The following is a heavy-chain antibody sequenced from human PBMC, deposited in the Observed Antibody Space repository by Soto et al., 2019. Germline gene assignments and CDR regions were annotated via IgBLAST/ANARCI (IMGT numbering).Heavy chain of an antibody. V-gene: IGHV3-30*18. J-gene: IGHJ4*02. CDR3: AKEESWYYYDSSGYLGY. CDR1: GFTFSSYG. D-gene: IGHD3-22*01. Sequence: QVQLVESGGGVVQPGRSLRLSCAASGFTFSSYGMHWVRQAPGKGLEWVAVISYDGSNKYYADSVNGRFTISRDNAKNTLYLQMYRLRAEDTAVYYCAKEESWYYYDSSGYLGYWGQGTLVTVSS. CDR2: ISYDGSNK.